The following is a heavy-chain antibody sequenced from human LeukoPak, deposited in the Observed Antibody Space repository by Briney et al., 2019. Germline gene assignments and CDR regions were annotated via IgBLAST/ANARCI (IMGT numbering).Heavy chain of an antibody. CDR1: GFTFSSYS. J-gene: IGHJ4*02. V-gene: IGHV3-48*01. CDR2: ISSSSGTI. Sequence: GGSLRLSCAASGFTFSSYSMNWVRQAPGKGLEWVSYISSSSGTIYYADSVKGRFTISRDNAKNSLYLQMNSLRAEDTAVYYCARGGGTYDYWGQGTLVTVSS. CDR3: ARGGGTYDY. D-gene: IGHD1-1*01.